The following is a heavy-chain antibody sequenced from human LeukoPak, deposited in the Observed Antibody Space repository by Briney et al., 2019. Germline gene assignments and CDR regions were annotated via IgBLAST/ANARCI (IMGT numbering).Heavy chain of an antibody. CDR1: GFTFSSYA. J-gene: IGHJ4*02. CDR3: ARDITMIVVVPRFDY. Sequence: PGGSLRLSCAASGFTFSSYAMHWVRQDPGKGLEWVAVISYDGSNKYYADSVKGRFTISRDNSKNTLYLQMNSLRAEDTAVYYCARDITMIVVVPRFDYWAREPRSPSPQ. CDR2: ISYDGSNK. V-gene: IGHV3-30-3*01. D-gene: IGHD3-22*01.